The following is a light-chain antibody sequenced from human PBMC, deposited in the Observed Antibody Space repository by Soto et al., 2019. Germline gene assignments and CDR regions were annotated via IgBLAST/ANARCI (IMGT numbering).Light chain of an antibody. CDR2: SNN. J-gene: IGLJ1*01. V-gene: IGLV1-44*01. CDR1: SSNIGSNT. CDR3: VAGDDGRNGYV. Sequence: QSVLTQPPSASGTPGQRVTISCSGSSSNIGSNTVNWYQQLPGTAPKLLIYSNNQRPSGVPDRFSGSKSGTSASLAISGLQSEEGAVYYCVAGDDGRNGYVFGTGPNVTAL.